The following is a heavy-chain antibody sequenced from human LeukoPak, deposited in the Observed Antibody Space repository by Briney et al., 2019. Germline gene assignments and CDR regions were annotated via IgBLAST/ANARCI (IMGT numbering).Heavy chain of an antibody. D-gene: IGHD3-22*01. CDR2: IKQDGSEK. V-gene: IGHV3-7*01. Sequence: GGSLRLSCAASGFTFSSYWMSWVRQAPGKGLEWVANIKQDGSEKYYVDSVKGRFTISRDNAKSSLYLQMNSLRAEDTAVYYCARLSYYDSSGYPQDAFDIWGQGTMVTVSS. J-gene: IGHJ3*02. CDR3: ARLSYYDSSGYPQDAFDI. CDR1: GFTFSSYW.